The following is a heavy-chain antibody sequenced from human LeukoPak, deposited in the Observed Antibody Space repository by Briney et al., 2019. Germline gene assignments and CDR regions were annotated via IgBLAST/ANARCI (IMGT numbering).Heavy chain of an antibody. CDR2: INHSGST. D-gene: IGHD3-10*01. J-gene: IGHJ6*03. CDR3: ARRGYYGSGTHYMDV. CDR1: GGSFSGYY. Sequence: PSETLSLTCAVYGGSFSGYYWSWIRQPPGKGLEWIGEINHSGSTNYNPSLKSRVTISVDTSKNQFSLKLSSVTAADTAVYYCARRGYYGSGTHYMDVWGKGTTVTISS. V-gene: IGHV4-34*01.